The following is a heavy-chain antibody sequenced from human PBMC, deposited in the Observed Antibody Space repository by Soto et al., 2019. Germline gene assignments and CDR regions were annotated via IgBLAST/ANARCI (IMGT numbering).Heavy chain of an antibody. CDR3: ARSQGSSTSLEIYYYYYYGMDV. CDR1: GGTFSSYA. Sequence: QVQLVQSGAEVKKPGSSVKVSCKASGGTFSSYAISWVRQAPGQGLEWMGGIIPISGTAHYAQKFQGRVTTTADESTSTAYIELSSLRSEDTAVYYCARSQGSSTSLEIYYYYYYGMDVWGQGTTVTVSS. J-gene: IGHJ6*02. D-gene: IGHD2-2*01. V-gene: IGHV1-69*01. CDR2: IIPISGTA.